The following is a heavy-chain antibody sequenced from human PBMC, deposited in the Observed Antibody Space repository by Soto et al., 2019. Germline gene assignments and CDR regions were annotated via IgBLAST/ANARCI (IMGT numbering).Heavy chain of an antibody. CDR1: GGSISSGGYY. CDR2: IYYSGRT. V-gene: IGHV4-31*03. CDR3: ARGSFSSSSSWFDP. J-gene: IGHJ5*02. D-gene: IGHD6-6*01. Sequence: KASETLSLTCTVSGGSISSGGYYWSWIRQHPGKGLEWIGYIYYSGRTYYNPSLHSRVSIAVDTTENQFSLKLTSVTAADTSVYYCARGSFSSSSSWFDPWGRGTLVTVLL.